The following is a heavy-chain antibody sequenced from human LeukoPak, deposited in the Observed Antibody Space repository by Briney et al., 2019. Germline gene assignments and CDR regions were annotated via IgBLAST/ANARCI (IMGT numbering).Heavy chain of an antibody. J-gene: IGHJ4*02. CDR2: INPNSGGT. D-gene: IGHD6-13*01. CDR3: ASVKQLGGTDY. V-gene: IGHV1-2*02. CDR1: GYTFTGYY. Sequence: VASVKVSCKASGYTFTGYYMHWVRQAPGQGLEWMGWINPNSGGTDYAQKFQGRVTMTRDTSISTAYMEPSRLRSDDTAVYYCASVKQLGGTDYWGQGTLVTVSS.